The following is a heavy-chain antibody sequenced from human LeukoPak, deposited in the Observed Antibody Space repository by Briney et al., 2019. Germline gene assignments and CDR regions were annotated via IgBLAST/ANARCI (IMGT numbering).Heavy chain of an antibody. CDR1: GFTFDDYA. CDR2: ISWNSGSI. CDR3: AKKLLWFGELSPGAFDI. V-gene: IGHV3-9*01. J-gene: IGHJ3*02. Sequence: GGSLRLSCAASGFTFDDYAMHWVRQAPGKGLEWVSGISWNSGSIGYADSVKGRFTISGDNAKNSLYLQMNSLRAEDTALYYCAKKLLWFGELSPGAFDIWGQGTMVTVSS. D-gene: IGHD3-10*01.